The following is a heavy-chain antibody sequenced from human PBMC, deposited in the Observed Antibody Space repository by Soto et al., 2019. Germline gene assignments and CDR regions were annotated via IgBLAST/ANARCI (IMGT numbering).Heavy chain of an antibody. J-gene: IGHJ5*01. Sequence: QVQLQQWGAGLLKPSETLSLTCAVYGGSFSGHSWTWIRQSPGKGLEWIGDINHSGRVNYSPSLKSRVTISLDKSQNQCSLTLSAVTAADTAMYYCSTRAYDTNGYYRFDPWGQGTLVTVSS. V-gene: IGHV4-34*01. D-gene: IGHD3-22*01. CDR2: INHSGRV. CDR1: GGSFSGHS. CDR3: STRAYDTNGYYRFDP.